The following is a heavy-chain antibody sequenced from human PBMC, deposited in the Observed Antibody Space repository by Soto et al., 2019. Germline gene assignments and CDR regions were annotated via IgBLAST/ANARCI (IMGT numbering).Heavy chain of an antibody. D-gene: IGHD2-15*01. V-gene: IGHV1-69*01. CDR2: IIPIFGTA. J-gene: IGHJ3*02. CDR1: GGTFSSYA. Sequence: QVQLVQSGAEVKKPGSSVKVSCKASGGTFSSYAISWVRQAPGQGLEWMGGIIPIFGTANYAQKFQGRVTITADESTSTGYMELSSLRSEDTAMYYCARGGVVAARDAFDIWGQGTMVTVSS. CDR3: ARGGVVAARDAFDI.